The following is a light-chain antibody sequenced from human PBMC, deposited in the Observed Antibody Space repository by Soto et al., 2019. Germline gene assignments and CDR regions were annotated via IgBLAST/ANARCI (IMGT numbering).Light chain of an antibody. CDR3: CSSAGVSTVV. Sequence: QSALTQPPSVSGSPGQSVTISCTGTSSDVGSYDLVSWYQQHPGTAPKLIISEVTKQPSGVSNRYSGSKSGSTASLTFSGLQAEAEADSFYCSSAGVSTVVFGAGTKLTVL. V-gene: IGLV2-23*02. CDR1: SSDVGSYDL. CDR2: EVT. J-gene: IGLJ1*01.